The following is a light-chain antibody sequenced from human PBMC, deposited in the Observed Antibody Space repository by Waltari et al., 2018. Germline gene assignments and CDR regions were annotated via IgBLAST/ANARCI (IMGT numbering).Light chain of an antibody. CDR3: AAWDDSLNAYV. CDR2: SNN. Sequence: QSVLTQPPSASGTPGQTVTISCSGSRSNGGSNTVNWFQQVPGTAPKLLIYSNNQLPSGVPDRFSGSKSGPSASLAISGLQSEDEADYYCAAWDDSLNAYVFGTGTQVPVL. CDR1: RSNGGSNT. J-gene: IGLJ1*01. V-gene: IGLV1-44*01.